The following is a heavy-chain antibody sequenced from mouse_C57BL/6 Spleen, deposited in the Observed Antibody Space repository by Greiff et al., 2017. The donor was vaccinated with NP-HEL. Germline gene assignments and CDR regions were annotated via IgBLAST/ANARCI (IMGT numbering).Heavy chain of an antibody. CDR2: INPSSGYT. CDR1: GYTFTSYT. D-gene: IGHD2-1*01. CDR3: ARCGNYEGDAMDY. Sequence: QVQLQQSGAELARPGASVKMSCKASGYTFTSYTMHWVKQRPGQGLEWIGYINPSSGYTKYNQKFKDKATLTADKSSSTAYMQLSSLTSEDSAVYYCARCGNYEGDAMDYWGQGTSVTVSS. J-gene: IGHJ4*01. V-gene: IGHV1-4*01.